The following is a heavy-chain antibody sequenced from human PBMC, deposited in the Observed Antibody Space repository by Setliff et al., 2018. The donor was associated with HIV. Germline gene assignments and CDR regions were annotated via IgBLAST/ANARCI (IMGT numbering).Heavy chain of an antibody. Sequence: ETLSLTCRVSGGSIRDYYWNWIRQPAGKGLEWIGRIYSSATSNYNPSLKGRVAMSVDTAKNQFSLKLTSVSAADTAVYFCARDRIEVIAETPHDVFDIWGRGTMVTVSS. V-gene: IGHV4-4*07. J-gene: IGHJ3*02. D-gene: IGHD6-13*01. CDR3: ARDRIEVIAETPHDVFDI. CDR1: GGSIRDYY. CDR2: IYSSATS.